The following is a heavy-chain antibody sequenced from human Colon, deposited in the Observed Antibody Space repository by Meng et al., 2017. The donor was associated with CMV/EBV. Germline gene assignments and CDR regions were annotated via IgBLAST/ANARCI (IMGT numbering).Heavy chain of an antibody. CDR3: ARDKGVRTFDT. CDR1: GIPFSSSG. Sequence: QVQSLGPGGGVCQPGESLRLVCAASGIPFSSSGMHWVRQAPGKGLEWVALIRHDGSNEYYAESVRGRFTISRDNSKNTVYLQMNSLRSEDTAVYYCARDKGVRTFDTWGQGILVTVSS. CDR2: IRHDGSNE. D-gene: IGHD2-21*01. V-gene: IGHV3-30*02. J-gene: IGHJ4*02.